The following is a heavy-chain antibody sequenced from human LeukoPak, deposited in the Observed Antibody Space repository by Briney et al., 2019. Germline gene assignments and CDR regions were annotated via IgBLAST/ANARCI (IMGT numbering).Heavy chain of an antibody. V-gene: IGHV1-69*13. CDR1: GGTFSSYA. D-gene: IGHD1-26*01. CDR2: IIPIFGTA. CDR3: ASGADYYYYGMDV. Sequence: AVKVSFKASGGTFSSYAISLVRQAPGQGLEWMGGIIPIFGTANYAQKIQGRVTITADEFTSTAYMELSSLRSEDTAVYYCASGADYYYYGMDVWGQGTTVSVS. J-gene: IGHJ6*02.